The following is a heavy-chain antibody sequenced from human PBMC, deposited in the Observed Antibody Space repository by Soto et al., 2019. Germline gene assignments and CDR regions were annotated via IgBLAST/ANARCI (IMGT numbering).Heavy chain of an antibody. CDR3: ARGISSPAPDAFDI. D-gene: IGHD6-6*01. V-gene: IGHV4-31*03. CDR1: GGSISSGGYY. CDR2: IYYSGST. J-gene: IGHJ3*02. Sequence: QVQLQESGPGLVKPSQTLSLTCTVSGGSISSGGYYWSWIRQHPGKGLEWIGYIYYSGSTYYNPSIKSRVTISVDTSKNQFSLKLSSVTAADTAVYYCARGISSPAPDAFDIWGQGTMVTVSS.